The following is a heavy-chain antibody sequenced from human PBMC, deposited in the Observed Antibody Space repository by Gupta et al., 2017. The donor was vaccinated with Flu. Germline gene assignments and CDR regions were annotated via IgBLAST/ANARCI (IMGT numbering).Heavy chain of an antibody. CDR2: ISSSSSYI. D-gene: IGHD6-19*01. CDR3: ARAWDVTVAGTFDY. Sequence: MNWGRQAPGKGLEWVSSISSSSSYIYYADSVKGRFTISRHNAKNSLYLQMNSLRAEDTAVYYCARAWDVTVAGTFDYWGQGTLVTVSS. V-gene: IGHV3-21*01. J-gene: IGHJ4*02.